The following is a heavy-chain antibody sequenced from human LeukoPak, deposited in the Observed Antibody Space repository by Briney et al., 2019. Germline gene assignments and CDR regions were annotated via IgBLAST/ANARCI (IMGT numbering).Heavy chain of an antibody. D-gene: IGHD6-13*01. CDR3: ARHGQKYGSSFDC. CDR1: GGSLSNFY. CDR2: INYSGST. V-gene: IGHV4-59*08. J-gene: IGHJ4*02. Sequence: SETLSLTCTVSGGSLSNFYWSWIRQPPGKGLEWIAFINYSGSTRYNPSLKSRATISVDTSKNQFSLKLTSVTAADTALYYCARHGQKYGSSFDCWGQGTLVTVSS.